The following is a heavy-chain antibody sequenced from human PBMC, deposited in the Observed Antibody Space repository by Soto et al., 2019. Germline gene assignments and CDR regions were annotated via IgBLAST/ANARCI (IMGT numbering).Heavy chain of an antibody. Sequence: QLQLQESGPGLVKPSETLSLTCTVSGRSISSSSYYWRWIRQPPGKGLAWIGSIYYSGSTYYNPSLKSRATISEDTSKNQFSRKLSAVTAADTAVYYCARHGRIAAAGGRGVVNYWGQGTLVTVSS. J-gene: IGHJ4*02. CDR2: IYYSGST. V-gene: IGHV4-39*01. D-gene: IGHD6-13*01. CDR3: ARHGRIAAAGGRGVVNY. CDR1: GRSISSSSYY.